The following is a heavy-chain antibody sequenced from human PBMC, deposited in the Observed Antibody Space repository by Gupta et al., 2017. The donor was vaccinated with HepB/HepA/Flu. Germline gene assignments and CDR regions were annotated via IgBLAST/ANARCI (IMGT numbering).Heavy chain of an antibody. J-gene: IGHJ6*02. CDR1: GFTFSSYE. V-gene: IGHV3-48*03. D-gene: IGHD4-17*01. Sequence: EVQLVESGGGLVQPGGSLRLSCAASGFTFSSYEMNWVRQAPGKGLEWVSYISSSGSTIYYADSVKGRFTISRDNAKNSLYLQMNSLRAEDTAVYYCARVPPTVTTGWDENPLYYYYGMDVWGQGTTVTVSS. CDR3: ARVPPTVTTGWDENPLYYYYGMDV. CDR2: ISSSGSTI.